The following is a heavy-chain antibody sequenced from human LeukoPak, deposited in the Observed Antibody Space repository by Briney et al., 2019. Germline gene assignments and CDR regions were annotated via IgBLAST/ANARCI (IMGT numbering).Heavy chain of an antibody. Sequence: ASVKVSCKASGYTFTGHYIHWVRQAPGQGLEWMAWIKPDSGATNYAQKFQGRVTMTRDTSISTAHMELNRLTSDDTAVYYCARPEYRYGYILDYWGQGTLVTVSS. V-gene: IGHV1-2*02. CDR2: IKPDSGAT. CDR1: GYTFTGHY. J-gene: IGHJ4*02. D-gene: IGHD5-18*01. CDR3: ARPEYRYGYILDY.